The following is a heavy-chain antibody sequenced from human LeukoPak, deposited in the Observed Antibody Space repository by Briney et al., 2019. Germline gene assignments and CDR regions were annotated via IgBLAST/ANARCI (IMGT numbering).Heavy chain of an antibody. J-gene: IGHJ6*03. CDR2: IYYSGTT. CDR1: GGSIVSRTCY. CDR3: AIQVSDYYYHYMDV. Sequence: SETLSLTWTVSGGSIVSRTCYWGWVRQSPGKGLEWIGNIYYSGTTYYNTSLKSRVTISEDTSRNRFPLMLSSVTAADTAIYSSAIQVSDYYYHYMDVWGEGTTVIVSS. V-gene: IGHV4-39*01.